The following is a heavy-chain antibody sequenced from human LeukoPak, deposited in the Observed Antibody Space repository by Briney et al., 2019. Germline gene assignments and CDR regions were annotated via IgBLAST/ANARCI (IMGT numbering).Heavy chain of an antibody. D-gene: IGHD1-26*01. CDR2: ISSSSIYK. J-gene: IGHJ4*02. CDR1: GFTFSSYS. CDR3: AKDKGSYLDY. V-gene: IGHV3-21*04. Sequence: GGSLRLSCAASGFTFSSYSMNWVRQAPGKGLEWVSSISSSSIYKYFADSVKGRFTISRDNSKNSLYLQMNSLRTEDTALYYCAKDKGSYLDYWGQGTLVTVSS.